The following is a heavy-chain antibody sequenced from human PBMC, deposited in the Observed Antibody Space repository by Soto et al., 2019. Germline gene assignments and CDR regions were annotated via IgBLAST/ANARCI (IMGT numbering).Heavy chain of an antibody. CDR3: TPLGPS. V-gene: IGHV3-15*07. J-gene: IGHJ4*02. CDR2: VKTKADGGTT. Sequence: EVQLVESGGDLVKPGGSLRLSCAASGFNFSDAWMNWVRQAPGKGLEWVGHVKTKADGGTTEYAAYVKGRFSVSRDDSRNTLYLQMNSQKSEDTAMYYCTPLGPSWGQGTLVVVSS. CDR1: GFNFSDAW.